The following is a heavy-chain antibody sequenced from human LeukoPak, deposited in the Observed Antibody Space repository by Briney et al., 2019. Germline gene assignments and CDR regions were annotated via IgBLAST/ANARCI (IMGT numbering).Heavy chain of an antibody. Sequence: ATVKVSCAASGYTFTIYGISWVRQAPGQGLEWMGWISAYNGNTNYAQKPQGRVTMTTDTSTSTAYMELRSLRSDDTAVYYCARVGGSRYYFDYWGQGTLVTVAS. CDR1: GYTFTIYG. CDR2: ISAYNGNT. D-gene: IGHD1-26*01. J-gene: IGHJ4*02. V-gene: IGHV1-18*01. CDR3: ARVGGSRYYFDY.